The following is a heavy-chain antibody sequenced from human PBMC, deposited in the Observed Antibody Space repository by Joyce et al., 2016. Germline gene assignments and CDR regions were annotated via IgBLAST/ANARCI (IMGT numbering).Heavy chain of an antibody. Sequence: EVQLVESGGGLVKPGGSLRISCAASGFTFSTSSMSWFRRAPGKVLEWVSAISSVSTYISYADSVKGRFTVSRDNAKNSLYLQMNSLRAEDTAVFFCARGGIVYDYSMDLWGQGTTVTVSS. D-gene: IGHD3-22*01. J-gene: IGHJ6*02. CDR1: GFTFSTSS. CDR2: ISSVSTYI. V-gene: IGHV3-21*02. CDR3: ARGGIVYDYSMDL.